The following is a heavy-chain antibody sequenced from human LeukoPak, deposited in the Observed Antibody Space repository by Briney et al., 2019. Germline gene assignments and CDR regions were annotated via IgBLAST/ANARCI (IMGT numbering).Heavy chain of an antibody. CDR3: TLYNY. J-gene: IGHJ4*02. D-gene: IGHD1-14*01. V-gene: IGHV1-3*03. Sequence: GESLKISCKGSGYSFTSYWIGWVRQAPGQSLEWMGCINPGNGDTKYSQEFQGRVTITSDTSATTAYMELSSLSSEDKAVYYCTLYNYWGQGTLVTVSS. CDR2: INPGNGDT. CDR1: GYSFTSYW.